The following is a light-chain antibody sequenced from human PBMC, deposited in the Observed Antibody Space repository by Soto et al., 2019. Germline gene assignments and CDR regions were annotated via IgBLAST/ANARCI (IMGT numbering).Light chain of an antibody. J-gene: IGKJ1*01. CDR1: QSVSNN. CDR3: QQYNNWWT. Sequence: EIVMTQSPATLSVSPGERATLSCRASQSVSNNLAWYQKKPGQAPRLLIYGASTRATGIPARFSGSGSATEFTLTISGLQSEDFAVYYCQQYNNWWTFGQGTKVEI. V-gene: IGKV3-15*01. CDR2: GAS.